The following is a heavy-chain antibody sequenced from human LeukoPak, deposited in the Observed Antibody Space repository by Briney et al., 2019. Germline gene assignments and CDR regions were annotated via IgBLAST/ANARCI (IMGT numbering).Heavy chain of an antibody. V-gene: IGHV4-34*01. CDR2: INHSGST. D-gene: IGHD1-26*01. Sequence: PSETLSLTCAVSGGSFSGYYWSWVRQAPGKGLEWMGEINHSGSTNYNPALMSRVTISIDTSKNQFSLTLSSLTAADTAVYYCARGGGSQGPDYWGQGTLVTVSS. CDR1: GGSFSGYY. CDR3: ARGGGSQGPDY. J-gene: IGHJ4*02.